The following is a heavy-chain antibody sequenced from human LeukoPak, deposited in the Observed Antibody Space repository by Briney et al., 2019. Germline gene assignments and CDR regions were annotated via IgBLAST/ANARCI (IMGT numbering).Heavy chain of an antibody. D-gene: IGHD3-10*01. CDR2: ISSNGGST. CDR1: GFTVSRYA. Sequence: RPGGSLRLSCSASGFTVSRYATHWVRQAPGKGLEYVSAISSNGGSTYYADSVKGRFTISRDNSKNTLYLQMSSLRAEDTAVYYCVKDGSGSYYTYYFDYWGQGTLVTVSS. CDR3: VKDGSGSYYTYYFDY. V-gene: IGHV3-64D*06. J-gene: IGHJ4*02.